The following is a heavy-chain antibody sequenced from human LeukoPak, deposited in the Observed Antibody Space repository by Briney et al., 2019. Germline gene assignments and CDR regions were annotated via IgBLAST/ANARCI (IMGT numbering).Heavy chain of an antibody. J-gene: IGHJ4*02. V-gene: IGHV4-34*01. CDR3: ARDGLKIVGARASYFDY. Sequence: PSETLSLTCAVYGGSFSGYYWSWIRQPPGKGLEWIGEINHSGSTNYNPSLKSRVTISVDTSKNQFSLKLSSVTAADTAVYYCARDGLKIVGARASYFDYWGQGTLVTVSS. CDR2: INHSGST. CDR1: GGSFSGYY. D-gene: IGHD1-26*01.